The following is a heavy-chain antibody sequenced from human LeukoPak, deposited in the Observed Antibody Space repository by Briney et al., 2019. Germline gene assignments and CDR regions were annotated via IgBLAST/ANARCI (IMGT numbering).Heavy chain of an antibody. CDR2: IKQDGSEK. D-gene: IGHD3-10*01. J-gene: IGHJ4*02. Sequence: GGSLRLSCAASGFPFSSYWMNWVRQAPGKGLEWVANIKQDGSEKYYVDSVKGRFTISRDNAKNSLYLQMNSLRAEDTAVYYCARDLVNRGSESYFDYWGQGALVTVSS. V-gene: IGHV3-7*01. CDR1: GFPFSSYW. CDR3: ARDLVNRGSESYFDY.